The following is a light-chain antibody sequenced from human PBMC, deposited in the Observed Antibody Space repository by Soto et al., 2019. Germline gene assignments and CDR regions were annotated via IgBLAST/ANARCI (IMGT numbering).Light chain of an antibody. CDR1: SSDVGSSNL. V-gene: IGLV2-23*01. CDR3: CSYAGSSTWV. CDR2: EGS. Sequence: QSALTQPASVSGSPGQSITISCTGTSSDVGSSNLVSWYQQHPGKAPKLMIYEGSKRPSGVSDRFSGSKTGNTASLTISGLQAEDVGDYYCCSYAGSSTWVFGGGTKPTVL. J-gene: IGLJ3*02.